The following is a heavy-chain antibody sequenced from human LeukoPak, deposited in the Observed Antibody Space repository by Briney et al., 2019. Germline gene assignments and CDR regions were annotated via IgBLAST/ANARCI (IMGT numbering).Heavy chain of an antibody. CDR2: ISSSGSTI. V-gene: IGHV3-48*03. CDR3: ARAVEIVGATTYEYYYYYYYMDV. J-gene: IGHJ6*03. Sequence: GGSLRLSCAASGFTFSSYEMNWVRQAPGKGLEWVSYISSSGSTIYYADSLKGRFTISKDTAKKSLYLQMNSRRAEDTAVYYCARAVEIVGATTYEYYYYYYYMDVWGKGTTVTVSS. CDR1: GFTFSSYE. D-gene: IGHD1-26*01.